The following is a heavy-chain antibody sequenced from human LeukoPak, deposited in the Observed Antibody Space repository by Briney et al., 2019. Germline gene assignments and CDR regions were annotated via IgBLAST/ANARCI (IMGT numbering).Heavy chain of an antibody. Sequence: SETLSLTCAVYGGSFSGYYWTWIPQPPEKGLEWIGEINHSGSTNYNPSLKSRVTISVDTSKNQFSLKLNSVTAADTAVYYCPWGGDFDYWGQGTLVTVSS. CDR2: INHSGST. D-gene: IGHD7-27*01. CDR3: PWGGDFDY. CDR1: GGSFSGYY. J-gene: IGHJ4*02. V-gene: IGHV4-34*01.